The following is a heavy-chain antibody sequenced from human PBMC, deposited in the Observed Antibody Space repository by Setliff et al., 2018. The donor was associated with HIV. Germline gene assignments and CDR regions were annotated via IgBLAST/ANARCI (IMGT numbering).Heavy chain of an antibody. V-gene: IGHV4-61*02. J-gene: IGHJ5*02. Sequence: LSLTCTVSGDSIRSGSYYWTWIRQPAGKGLEWIGRIYTNGSTNYNPALKSRATIAVDTSKNQFSLKLNSVTAADTAVYYCARAISRQYYGSSGYYLAWGQGTLVTVSS. CDR1: GDSIRSGSYY. CDR2: IYTNGST. D-gene: IGHD3-22*01. CDR3: ARAISRQYYGSSGYYLA.